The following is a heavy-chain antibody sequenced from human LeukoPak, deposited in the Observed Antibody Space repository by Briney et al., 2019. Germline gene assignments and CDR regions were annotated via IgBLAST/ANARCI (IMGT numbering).Heavy chain of an antibody. D-gene: IGHD3-16*01. Sequence: GAPVKVSCKVSGYTLTELSMHWVRQAPGKGLEWMGGFDPEDGETIYAQKFQGRVTMTEDTSTDTAYMELSSLRSEDTAVYYCATPRGATSWGRDDAFDIWGQGTMVTVSS. CDR2: FDPEDGET. CDR1: GYTLTELS. V-gene: IGHV1-24*01. J-gene: IGHJ3*02. CDR3: ATPRGATSWGRDDAFDI.